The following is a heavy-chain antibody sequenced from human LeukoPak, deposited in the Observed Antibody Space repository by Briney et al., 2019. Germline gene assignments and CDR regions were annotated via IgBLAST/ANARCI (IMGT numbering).Heavy chain of an antibody. Sequence: GGSLRLSCAASGFTVSSSYMSWVRQAPGKGLEWVSVIYSGGSTYYADSVKGRFTISRDNSKNTLYLQMNSLRAEDTAVYYCARDARYDILTGYSSYYYGMDVWGQGTTVTVSS. CDR2: IYSGGST. V-gene: IGHV3-53*01. D-gene: IGHD3-9*01. CDR3: ARDARYDILTGYSSYYYGMDV. J-gene: IGHJ6*02. CDR1: GFTVSSSY.